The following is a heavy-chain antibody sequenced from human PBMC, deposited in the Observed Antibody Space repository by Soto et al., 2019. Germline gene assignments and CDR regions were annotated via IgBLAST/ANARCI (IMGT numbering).Heavy chain of an antibody. CDR2: TYYSGST. CDR1: GGSVSSGGYY. CDR3: ARRDCSGGSCYFDY. V-gene: IGHV4-61*08. J-gene: IGHJ4*02. Sequence: SETLSLTCPVSGGSVSSGGYYWSWIRQPPGKGLEWIGYTYYSGSTNYNPSLKSRVTISVDTSKNQFSLKLSSVTAADTAVYYCARRDCSGGSCYFDYWGQGTLVTVSS. D-gene: IGHD2-15*01.